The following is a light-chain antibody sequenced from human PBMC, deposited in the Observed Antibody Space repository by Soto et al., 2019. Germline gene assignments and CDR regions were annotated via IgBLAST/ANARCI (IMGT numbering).Light chain of an antibody. Sequence: DIQMTQSPSSPSASVGDRVTITCRASQGISDYLAWYQQKPGKVPKLLIYAASTLQSGVPSRFSGSGAGTDCTLTISRLEPEDFAVYYCQQYGSSPWTFGQGTKVDIK. CDR2: AAS. V-gene: IGKV1-27*01. J-gene: IGKJ1*01. CDR1: QGISDY. CDR3: QQYGSSPWT.